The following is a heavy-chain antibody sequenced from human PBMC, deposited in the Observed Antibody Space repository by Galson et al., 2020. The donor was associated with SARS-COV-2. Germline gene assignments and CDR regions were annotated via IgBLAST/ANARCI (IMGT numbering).Heavy chain of an antibody. D-gene: IGHD3-22*01. Sequence: SETLSLTCTVSGGSISSSSYYWGWIRQPPGKGLEWIGSIYYSGSTYYNPSLKSRVTISVDTPKNQFSLKLSSVTAADTAVYYCARHSTPNLYDSSGYYYWDLGYFDYWGQGTLVTVSS. CDR3: ARHSTPNLYDSSGYYYWDLGYFDY. CDR2: IYYSGST. CDR1: GGSISSSSYY. V-gene: IGHV4-39*01. J-gene: IGHJ4*02.